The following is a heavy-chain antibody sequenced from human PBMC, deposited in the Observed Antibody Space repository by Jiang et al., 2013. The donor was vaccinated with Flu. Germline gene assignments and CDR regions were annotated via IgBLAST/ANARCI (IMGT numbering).Heavy chain of an antibody. CDR1: FSSYG. CDR2: IWYDGSNK. J-gene: IGHJ3*02. Sequence: FSSYGMHWVRQAPGKGLEWVAVIWYDGSNKYYADSVKGRFTISRDNSKNTLYLQMNSLRAEDTAVYYCAREGWLDAFDIWGQGTMVTVSS. D-gene: IGHD6-19*01. CDR3: AREGWLDAFDI. V-gene: IGHV3-33*01.